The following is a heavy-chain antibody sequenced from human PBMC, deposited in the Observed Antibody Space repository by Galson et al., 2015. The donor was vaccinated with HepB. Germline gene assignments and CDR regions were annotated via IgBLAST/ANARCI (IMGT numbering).Heavy chain of an antibody. CDR1: GFTFSSYG. CDR3: AKDSEALLWFGELLPLGY. J-gene: IGHJ4*02. V-gene: IGHV3-30*18. CDR2: ISYDGSNK. D-gene: IGHD3-10*01. Sequence: SLRLSCAASGFTFSSYGMHWVRQAPGKGLEWVAVISYDGSNKYYADSVKGRFTISRDNSKNTLYLQMNSLRAEDTAVYYCAKDSEALLWFGELLPLGYWGQGTLVTVSS.